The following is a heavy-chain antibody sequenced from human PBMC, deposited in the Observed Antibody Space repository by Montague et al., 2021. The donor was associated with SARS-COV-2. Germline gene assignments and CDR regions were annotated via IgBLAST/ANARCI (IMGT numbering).Heavy chain of an antibody. CDR3: ARDPFYYDSLTGYIYPAYYYFYGMDV. V-gene: IGHV3-30-3*01. CDR2: ISYDGSNK. CDR1: GFTFSSYA. D-gene: IGHD3-9*01. J-gene: IGHJ6*02. Sequence: SLRLSCAASGFTFSSYAMHWVRQAPGKGLEWVAVISYDGSNKYYADSVKGRFTISRDNSKNTLYLQMNSLRAEDTAVYYCARDPFYYDSLTGYIYPAYYYFYGMDVWGQGTPVTVSS.